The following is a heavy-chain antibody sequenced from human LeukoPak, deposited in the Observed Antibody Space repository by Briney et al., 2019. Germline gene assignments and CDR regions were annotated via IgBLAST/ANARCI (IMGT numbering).Heavy chain of an antibody. CDR1: GGSVSSGSYY. CDR3: ARAYYGSGNFPYYFDY. V-gene: IGHV4-61*01. Sequence: SETLSLTCTVSGGSVSSGSYYWSWIRRPPGKGLEWIGYIYYSGSTNYNPSLKSRVTISVDTSKNQFSLKLSSVTAADTAVYYCARAYYGSGNFPYYFDYWGQGTLVTVSS. D-gene: IGHD3-10*01. CDR2: IYYSGST. J-gene: IGHJ4*02.